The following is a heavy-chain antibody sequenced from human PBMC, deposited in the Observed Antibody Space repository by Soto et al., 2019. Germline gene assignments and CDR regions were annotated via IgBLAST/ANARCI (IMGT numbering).Heavy chain of an antibody. CDR1: GAALNSGNYY. CDR3: ARLRIATNNYKWFDP. V-gene: IGHV4-31*03. J-gene: IGHJ5*02. D-gene: IGHD2-21*01. CDR2: IYVTGAV. Sequence: SETLSLTCSVSGAALNSGNYYWSWIRQVPGKGLELIGHIYVTGAVDYNPSLRDRITISQDTSERQFSLNLRLVTAADTAVYYCARLRIATNNYKWFDPWGQGTPVTVSS.